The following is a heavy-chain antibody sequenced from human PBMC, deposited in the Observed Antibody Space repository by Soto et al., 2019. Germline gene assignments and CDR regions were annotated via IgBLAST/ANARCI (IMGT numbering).Heavy chain of an antibody. D-gene: IGHD3-9*01. Sequence: GGSLRLSCAASGFTFSSYAMHWVRQAPGKGLEWVAVISYDGSNKYYAACVKGRFTISRDNSKNTLYLQMKSLRAEDTDVYYCAREFIDVLRDILTGYYIEDGGMDVWGQGTTVTVSS. J-gene: IGHJ6*02. CDR1: GFTFSSYA. CDR3: AREFIDVLRDILTGYYIEDGGMDV. V-gene: IGHV3-30-3*01. CDR2: ISYDGSNK.